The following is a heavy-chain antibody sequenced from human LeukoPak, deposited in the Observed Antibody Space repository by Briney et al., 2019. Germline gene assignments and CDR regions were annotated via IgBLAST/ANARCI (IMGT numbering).Heavy chain of an antibody. CDR3: ARVDDRAVAGTRAPDY. CDR1: GFTFSTYW. V-gene: IGHV3-74*01. Sequence: GGSLRLSCAASGFTFSTYWMYWVRQAPGRGLVWVSRINSDGSSTSYADSVKGRFTISRDNAKNTLYLQMNSLRAEDTAVYYCARVDDRAVAGTRAPDYWGQGTLVTASS. J-gene: IGHJ4*02. CDR2: INSDGSST. D-gene: IGHD6-19*01.